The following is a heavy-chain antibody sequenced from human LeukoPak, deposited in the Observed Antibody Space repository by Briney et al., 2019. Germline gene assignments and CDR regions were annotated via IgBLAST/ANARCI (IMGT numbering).Heavy chain of an antibody. J-gene: IGHJ4*02. CDR2: ISSSSSTI. D-gene: IGHD1-26*01. CDR1: GFTFSSYS. CDR3: ARDRGGSYAMAYYFDY. V-gene: IGHV3-48*04. Sequence: PGGSLRLSCAASGFTFSSYSMNWVRQAPGKGLEWVSYISSSSSTIYYADSVKGRFTISRDNAKNSLYLQMNSLRAEDTAVYYCARDRGGSYAMAYYFDYWGQGTLVIVSS.